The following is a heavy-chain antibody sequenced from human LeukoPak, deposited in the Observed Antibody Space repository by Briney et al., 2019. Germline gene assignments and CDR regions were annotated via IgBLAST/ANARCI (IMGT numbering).Heavy chain of an antibody. CDR1: GFTFSDHY. D-gene: IGHD6-6*01. V-gene: IGHV3-11*01. J-gene: IGHJ4*02. CDR3: EREHSSSSYYFDY. Sequence: GGSLRLSCAASGFTFSDHYMTWIRQAPGKGLEWVSHISSVGTSRYYADSVKGRFTISRDNTKKSLYLQVNSLRAEDTAVYYCEREHSSSSYYFDYWGQGTLVTVSS. CDR2: ISSVGTSR.